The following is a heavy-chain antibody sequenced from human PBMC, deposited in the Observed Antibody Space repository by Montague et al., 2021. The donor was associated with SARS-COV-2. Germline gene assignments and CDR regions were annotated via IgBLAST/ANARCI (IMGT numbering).Heavy chain of an antibody. CDR3: ARPGSVSGWFYFDD. D-gene: IGHD6-19*01. V-gene: IGHV4-39*02. J-gene: IGHJ4*02. CDR2: LSSSGST. CDR1: GESIDRDTYY. Sequence: SETLSLTCIVSGESIDRDTYYWGWIRQSPGKGLEWIGSLSSSGSTYYNPSLRSRVTISMDTSKNHLSLKMNSVTATDTAVYFCARPGSVSGWFYFDDWGQGTLVSVSS.